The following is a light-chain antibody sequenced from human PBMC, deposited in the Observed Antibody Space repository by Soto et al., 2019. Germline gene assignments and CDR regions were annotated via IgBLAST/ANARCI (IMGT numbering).Light chain of an antibody. CDR1: QSVGSSY. CDR3: QQRSNWPSIT. V-gene: IGKV3-11*01. J-gene: IGKJ5*01. Sequence: EIVLTQSPGTLSWSPGEPAILSCRARQSVGSSYLAWYQQKPGQAPRLLIYDASNRATGIPARFSGSGSGTDFTLTISSIEPEDFAVYYCQQRSNWPSITFGQGARLEIK. CDR2: DAS.